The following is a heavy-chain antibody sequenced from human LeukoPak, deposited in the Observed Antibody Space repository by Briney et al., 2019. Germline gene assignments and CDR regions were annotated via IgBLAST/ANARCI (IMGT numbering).Heavy chain of an antibody. CDR3: AFGHVWGSYRYPYFDY. CDR1: GGSISSGGYS. CDR2: IYHSGST. V-gene: IGHV4-30-2*01. D-gene: IGHD3-16*02. Sequence: SETLSLTCAVSGGSISSGGYSWSWIRQPPGKGLEWIGYIYHSGSTYYNPSLKSRVTISVDRSKNQFSLKLSSVTAADTAVYYCAFGHVWGSYRYPYFDYWGQGTLVTVSS. J-gene: IGHJ4*02.